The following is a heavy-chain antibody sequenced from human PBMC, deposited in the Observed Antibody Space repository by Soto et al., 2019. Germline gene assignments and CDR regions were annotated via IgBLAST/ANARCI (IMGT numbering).Heavy chain of an antibody. D-gene: IGHD5-18*01. Sequence: ASVKVSCKASGGTFSSYAISWVRQAPGQGLEWMGGIIPIFGTANYAQKFQGRVTITADESTSTAYMELSSLRSEDTAVYYCARAAAKATWIQLWSQFDYWGQGTLVTVS. CDR3: ARAAAKATWIQLWSQFDY. V-gene: IGHV1-69*13. CDR1: GGTFSSYA. J-gene: IGHJ4*02. CDR2: IIPIFGTA.